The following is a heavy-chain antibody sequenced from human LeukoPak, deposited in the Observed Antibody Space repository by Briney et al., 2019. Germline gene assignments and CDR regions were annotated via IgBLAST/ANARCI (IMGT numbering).Heavy chain of an antibody. CDR2: IYYSGST. V-gene: IGHV4-39*07. CDR3: ARVQVSGKNGIYGPTSFSGFDP. D-gene: IGHD3-10*01. J-gene: IGHJ5*02. CDR1: GGSISSSSYY. Sequence: SETLSLTCTVSGGSISSSSYYWGWIRQPPGKGLEWIGSIYYSGSTYFNPSLKSRVTISVDTSKNQFSLKLSSVTAADTAVYYCARVQVSGKNGIYGPTSFSGFDPWGQGTLVTVSS.